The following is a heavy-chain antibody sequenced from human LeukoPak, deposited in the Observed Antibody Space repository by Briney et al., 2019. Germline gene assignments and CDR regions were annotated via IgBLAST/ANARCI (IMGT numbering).Heavy chain of an antibody. V-gene: IGHV1-2*06. J-gene: IGHJ4*02. Sequence: ASVKVSCKASGYTFTSYAMNWVRQAPGQGLEWMGRINPNSGGTNYAQKFQGRVTMTRDTSISTAYMELSRLRSDDTAVYYCARAYYYDSSIIYWGQGTLVTVSS. CDR3: ARAYYYDSSIIY. CDR1: GYTFTSYA. CDR2: INPNSGGT. D-gene: IGHD3-22*01.